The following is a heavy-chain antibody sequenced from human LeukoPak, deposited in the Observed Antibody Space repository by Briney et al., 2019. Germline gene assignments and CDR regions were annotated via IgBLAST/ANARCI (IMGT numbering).Heavy chain of an antibody. Sequence: ASVKVSCKASGYTFTSYGISWVRQAPGQGLEWMGWISAYNGNTNHAQKLQGRVTMTTDTSTSTAYMELRSLRSDDTAVYSCARDHPTQLDYYYYYMDVWGKGTTVTVSS. D-gene: IGHD5-24*01. V-gene: IGHV1-18*01. J-gene: IGHJ6*03. CDR3: ARDHPTQLDYYYYYMDV. CDR2: ISAYNGNT. CDR1: GYTFTSYG.